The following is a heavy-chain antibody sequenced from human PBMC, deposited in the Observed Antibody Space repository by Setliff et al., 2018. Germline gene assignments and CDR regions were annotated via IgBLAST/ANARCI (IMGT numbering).Heavy chain of an antibody. J-gene: IGHJ4*02. Sequence: GASVKVSCKASGYTFTRYGISWVRQAPGQGLEWMGWISVYNSNTNYAEKLRGRVTMTTDTSTSTAYVELRSLRSDDAAVYYCAMLGCSGPPNFDYWGQGTLVTVSS. V-gene: IGHV1-18*01. CDR2: ISVYNSNT. CDR1: GYTFTRYG. D-gene: IGHD2-15*01. CDR3: AMLGCSGPPNFDY.